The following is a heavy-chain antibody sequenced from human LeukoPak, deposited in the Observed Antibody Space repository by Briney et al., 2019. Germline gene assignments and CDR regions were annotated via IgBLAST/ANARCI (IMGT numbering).Heavy chain of an antibody. CDR2: IIPIFVTA. Sequence: SVKVSCKASGGTFSSYAISWVHQAPGQGLKWMGGIIPIFVTANYAQKFQGRVTITTDESTSTAYMELSSLRSEDTAVYYCARDTLTSSTRPYYYYYYMDVWGKGTTVTVSS. D-gene: IGHD2-2*01. CDR3: ARDTLTSSTRPYYYYYYMDV. CDR1: GGTFSSYA. J-gene: IGHJ6*03. V-gene: IGHV1-69*05.